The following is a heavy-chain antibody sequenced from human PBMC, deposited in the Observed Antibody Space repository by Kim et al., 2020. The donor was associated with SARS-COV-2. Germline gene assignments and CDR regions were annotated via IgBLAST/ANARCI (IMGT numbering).Heavy chain of an antibody. CDR1: GFTVSSNY. V-gene: IGHV3-66*01. J-gene: IGHJ4*02. CDR2: IYSGGSK. CDR3: ARDGGYSGYDDYYFDY. D-gene: IGHD5-12*01. Sequence: GGSLRLSCAASGFTVSSNYMSWVRQAPGKGLEWVSVIYSGGSKKYADAVKGRVTISSDNSNNTPYLQMNSLRAEDTAVYYCARDGGYSGYDDYYFDYWGQGTLVTVSS.